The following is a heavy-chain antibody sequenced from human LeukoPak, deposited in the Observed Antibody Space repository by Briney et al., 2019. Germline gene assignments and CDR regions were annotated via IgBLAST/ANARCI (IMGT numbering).Heavy chain of an antibody. V-gene: IGHV1-18*01. CDR1: GFTFTHYG. CDR2: INNGDT. Sequence: ASVKVSCKASGFTFTHYGITWVRQAPGQGLEWMGWINNGDTKYAQNVQGRVTMSTDASTSTAYMELRSLRPDDTAVYYCGRDFSNTSGFKVVADYWGQGTLVTVSS. J-gene: IGHJ4*02. CDR3: GRDFSNTSGFKVVADY. D-gene: IGHD6-19*01.